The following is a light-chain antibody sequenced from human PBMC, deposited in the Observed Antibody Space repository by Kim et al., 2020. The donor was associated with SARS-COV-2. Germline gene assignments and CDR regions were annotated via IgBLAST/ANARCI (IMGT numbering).Light chain of an antibody. J-gene: IGKJ1*01. V-gene: IGKV2-30*01. CDR3: MQGTNWPPT. CDR2: KVS. Sequence: DVVMTQSPLSLPVTLGQPASISCRSSQSLVYSDGNTYLNWFQQRPGQSPRRLIYKVSNRDSVVPDRFSGSGSGTDFTLKISRVEAEDVGVYYCMQGTNWPPTFGQGTKVDIK. CDR1: QSLVYSDGNTY.